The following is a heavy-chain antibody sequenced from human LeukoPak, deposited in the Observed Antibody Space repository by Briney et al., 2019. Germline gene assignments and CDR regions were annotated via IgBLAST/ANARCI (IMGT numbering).Heavy chain of an antibody. D-gene: IGHD2-15*01. CDR2: ISTDGSRP. Sequence: GGSLRLSCAASGFTFSSHWMHWVRQAPGKGLVWVSGISTDGSRPRYADSVNGRFTISRGNAKNTLYLQMNSLRAEDTAVYFCVRDGQGSTPLDYWGQGTLVTVSS. J-gene: IGHJ4*02. V-gene: IGHV3-74*01. CDR1: GFTFSSHW. CDR3: VRDGQGSTPLDY.